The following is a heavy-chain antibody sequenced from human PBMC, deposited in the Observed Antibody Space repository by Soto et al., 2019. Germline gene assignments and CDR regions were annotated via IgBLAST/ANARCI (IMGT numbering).Heavy chain of an antibody. J-gene: IGHJ5*02. Sequence: GGSLRLSCAASGFTFSGSAMHWVRQASGKGLEWVGRIRSKSNSYATAYAASVKGRFTISRDDSKDTAYLQMNSLKTEDTAVYSSTRDRRKCCFSTGCDNRFDHWGQGTLVTVSS. CDR1: GFTFSGSA. CDR2: IRSKSNSYAT. CDR3: TRDRRKCCFSTGCDNRFDH. V-gene: IGHV3-73*01. D-gene: IGHD3-22*01.